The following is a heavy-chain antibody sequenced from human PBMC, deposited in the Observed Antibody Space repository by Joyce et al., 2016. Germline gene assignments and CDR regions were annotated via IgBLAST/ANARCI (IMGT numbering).Heavy chain of an antibody. J-gene: IGHJ6*02. D-gene: IGHD3-9*01. V-gene: IGHV3-33*01. CDR1: LSGYG. CDR3: ARVPAAGYYYGMDV. CDR2: IGDDGSKR. Sequence: LSGYGIARVRQAAGKGLEVVADIGDDGSKREYGDSVKGRFTISRDNSKSTVSLQMNDVRVDDTALYYCARVPAAGYYYGMDVWGQGTAVSVSS.